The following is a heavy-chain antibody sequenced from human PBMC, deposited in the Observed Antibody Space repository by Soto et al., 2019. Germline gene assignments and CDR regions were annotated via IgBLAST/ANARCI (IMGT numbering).Heavy chain of an antibody. CDR1: GGSVSSYY. D-gene: IGHD3-22*01. V-gene: IGHV4-59*02. J-gene: IGHJ4*02. CDR3: ARVDSSGSYFDY. CDR2: IYYTGST. Sequence: SETLSLTCTVSGGSVSSYYWSWIRQPPGKGLEWIAYIYYTGSTNYNPSLKSRVTLSADTSKNQFSLKLISVTAADTAMYYCARVDSSGSYFDYWGQGTLVTVS.